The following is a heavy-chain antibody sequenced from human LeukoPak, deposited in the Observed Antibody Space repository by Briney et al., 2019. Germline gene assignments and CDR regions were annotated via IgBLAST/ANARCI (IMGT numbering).Heavy chain of an antibody. CDR3: AKDRSIGTYYTFDH. V-gene: IGHV3-23*01. CDR1: GFTFTNYA. D-gene: IGHD1-26*01. J-gene: IGHJ4*02. Sequence: GGSLRLSCAASGFTFTNYAMTWVRQAPGKGLEWVSSISASGVMTYYADSVKGRFTVSRDNSKNSLYLQMSSLTAADTAVYYCAKDRSIGTYYTFDHWGQGTLVTVSS. CDR2: ISASGVMT.